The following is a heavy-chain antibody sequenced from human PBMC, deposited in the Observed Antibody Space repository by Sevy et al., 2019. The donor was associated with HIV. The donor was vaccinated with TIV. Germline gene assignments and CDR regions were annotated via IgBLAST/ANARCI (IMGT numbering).Heavy chain of an antibody. V-gene: IGHV3-7*01. J-gene: IGHJ5*02. D-gene: IGHD3-22*01. CDR2: IKQDGSEK. CDR3: ARGSGYYYDGSGQEWFDP. Sequence: GGSLRLSCAASRFTFSSYWMSWVRQAPGKGLEWVANIKQDGSEKYYVDSVKGRFTISRDNAKKSLYLQMNSLRVEDTAVYYCARGSGYYYDGSGQEWFDPWGQGTLVTVSS. CDR1: RFTFSSYW.